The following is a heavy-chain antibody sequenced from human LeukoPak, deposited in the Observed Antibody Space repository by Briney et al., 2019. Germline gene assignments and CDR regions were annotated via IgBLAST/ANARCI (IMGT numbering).Heavy chain of an antibody. CDR3: ARGGWYEVLYGWFDP. D-gene: IGHD2-2*02. Sequence: ASVTVSCKASGYTFTGYFMHWVRQAPGQGLEWMGWTNPNSGATKYAQKFQGRVTITRDTSISTTYMELSRLRSDDTAMYYCARGGWYEVLYGWFDPWGQGILVTVSS. CDR1: GYTFTGYF. J-gene: IGHJ5*02. CDR2: TNPNSGAT. V-gene: IGHV1-2*02.